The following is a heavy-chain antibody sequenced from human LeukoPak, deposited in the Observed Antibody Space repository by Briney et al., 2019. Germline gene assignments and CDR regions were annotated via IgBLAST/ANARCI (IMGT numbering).Heavy chain of an antibody. CDR2: INHSGST. Sequence: SETLSLTCAVYGGSFSGYYWSWIRRPPGKGLEWIGEINHSGSTNYNPSLKSRVTISVDTSKNQFSLKLSSVTAADTAVYYCARENWEYYDSSGIDYWGQGTLVTVSS. D-gene: IGHD3-22*01. J-gene: IGHJ4*02. CDR3: ARENWEYYDSSGIDY. V-gene: IGHV4-34*01. CDR1: GGSFSGYY.